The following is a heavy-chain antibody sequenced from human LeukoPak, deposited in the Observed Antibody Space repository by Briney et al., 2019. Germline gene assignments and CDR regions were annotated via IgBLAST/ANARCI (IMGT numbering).Heavy chain of an antibody. CDR3: AREVPSTREYSYGPDAFDI. Sequence: SDTLTLTCTVSGGSISTYYGRWIRQPAGKGLEGIGRIYTRGNTDYNPPFKSRVPILVDTCQNQFSLKLSSVTAADTAVYYCAREVPSTREYSYGPDAFDIWGQGTMVTVSS. V-gene: IGHV4-4*07. CDR1: GGSISTYY. CDR2: IYTRGNT. D-gene: IGHD5-18*01. J-gene: IGHJ3*02.